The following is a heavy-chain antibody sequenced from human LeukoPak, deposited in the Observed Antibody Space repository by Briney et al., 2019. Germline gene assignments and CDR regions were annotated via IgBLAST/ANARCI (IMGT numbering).Heavy chain of an antibody. J-gene: IGHJ5*02. CDR3: AREGADIVLMVYAIHSNWFDP. D-gene: IGHD2-8*01. V-gene: IGHV1-46*01. CDR1: GYTFTSYY. CDR2: INPSGGST. Sequence: ASVKVSCKASGYTFTSYYMHWVRQAPGQGLEWMAIINPSGGSTGYAQKFQGRVTMTRDTSTSTVYMELSSLRSEDTAVYYCAREGADIVLMVYAIHSNWFDPWGQGTLVTVSS.